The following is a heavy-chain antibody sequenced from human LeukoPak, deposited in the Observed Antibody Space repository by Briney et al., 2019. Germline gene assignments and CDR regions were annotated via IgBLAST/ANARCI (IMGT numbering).Heavy chain of an antibody. CDR3: ARKYYDILTGYYDY. D-gene: IGHD3-9*01. J-gene: IGHJ4*02. CDR2: ISAYNGNT. CDR1: GYTFTSYG. V-gene: IGHV1-18*01. Sequence: GASVKVSCEASGYTFTSYGISWVRQAPGLGLEWMGWISAYNGNTNYAQKLQGRVTMTTDTSTSTAYMELRSLRSDDTAVYYCARKYYDILTGYYDYWGQGTLVTVSS.